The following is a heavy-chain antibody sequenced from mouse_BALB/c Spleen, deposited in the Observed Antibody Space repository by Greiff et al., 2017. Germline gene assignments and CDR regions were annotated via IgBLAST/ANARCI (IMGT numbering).Heavy chain of an antibody. J-gene: IGHJ3*01. V-gene: IGHV14-1*02. CDR3: ARRRGYDGFAY. Sequence: EVKVEESGAELVRPGALVKLSCKASGFNIKDYYMHWVKQRPEQGLEWIGWIDPENGNTIYDPKFQGKASITADTSSNTAYLQLSSLTSEDTAVYYCARRRGYDGFAYWGQGTLVTVSA. CDR2: IDPENGNT. D-gene: IGHD2-2*01. CDR1: GFNIKDYY.